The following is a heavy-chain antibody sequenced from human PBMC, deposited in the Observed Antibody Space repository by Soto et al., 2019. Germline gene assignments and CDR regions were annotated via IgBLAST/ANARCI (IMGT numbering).Heavy chain of an antibody. Sequence: GGSLRLSCAASGFTFSSYWMSWVRQAPGKGLEWVANIKQDGSEKYYVDSVKGRFTISRDNAKNSLYLQMNSLRAEDTAVYYCARALEGYGDYGQDKYNWFDPWGQGTLVTVSS. J-gene: IGHJ5*02. D-gene: IGHD4-17*01. CDR1: GFTFSSYW. V-gene: IGHV3-7*05. CDR2: IKQDGSEK. CDR3: ARALEGYGDYGQDKYNWFDP.